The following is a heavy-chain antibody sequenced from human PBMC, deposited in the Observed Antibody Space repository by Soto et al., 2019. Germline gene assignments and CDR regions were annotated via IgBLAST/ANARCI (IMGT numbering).Heavy chain of an antibody. Sequence: QVQLQQWGAGLLKPSETLSLTCAVYGGSFSGYYWSWIRQPPGKGLEWIGEINHSGSTNYNPSLKSRVTISVDTSKNHCSLKLSSVSAADTAVYYCARVPLVNRDYWGQGTLVIV. CDR1: GGSFSGYY. D-gene: IGHD3-9*01. CDR3: ARVPLVNRDY. V-gene: IGHV4-34*01. CDR2: INHSGST. J-gene: IGHJ4*02.